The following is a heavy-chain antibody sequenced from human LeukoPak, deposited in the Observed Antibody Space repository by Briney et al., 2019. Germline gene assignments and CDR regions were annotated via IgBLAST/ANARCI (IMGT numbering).Heavy chain of an antibody. V-gene: IGHV3-9*01. Sequence: GGSLRLSCAASGFTFDDYAMHWVWQAPGKGLEWVSGISWNSGSIGYADSVKGRFTVSRDNAKNSLYLQMNSLRAEDTALYYCAKDRRATVTVLDYWGQGTLVTVSS. CDR3: AKDRRATVTVLDY. CDR1: GFTFDDYA. J-gene: IGHJ4*02. D-gene: IGHD4-17*01. CDR2: ISWNSGSI.